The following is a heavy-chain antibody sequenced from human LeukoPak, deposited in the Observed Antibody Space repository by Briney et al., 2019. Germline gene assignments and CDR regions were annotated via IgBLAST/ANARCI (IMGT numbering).Heavy chain of an antibody. D-gene: IGHD5-24*01. Sequence: GESLKISCKGSGYSFTSYWIGWGRQMPGKVLEWMGIIYPGDSDTRYTPSFQGHVTISADKSISTAYLQWSSLKASDTAMYYCARRGEGYKHEYYFDHWGQGTLVTVSS. V-gene: IGHV5-51*01. CDR1: GYSFTSYW. CDR3: ARRGEGYKHEYYFDH. CDR2: IYPGDSDT. J-gene: IGHJ4*02.